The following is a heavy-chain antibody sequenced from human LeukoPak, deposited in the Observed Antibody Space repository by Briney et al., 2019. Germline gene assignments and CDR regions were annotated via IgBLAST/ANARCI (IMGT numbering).Heavy chain of an antibody. CDR1: GFTFSSYA. CDR3: ARVFGSGWFVYFDY. D-gene: IGHD6-19*01. Sequence: GRSLRLSCAASGFTFSSYAMHWVRQAPGKGLEWVAVISYDGSNKYYADSVKGRFTISGDNSKNTLYLQMNSLRAEDTAVYYCARVFGSGWFVYFDYWGQGTLVTVSS. V-gene: IGHV3-30*01. CDR2: ISYDGSNK. J-gene: IGHJ4*02.